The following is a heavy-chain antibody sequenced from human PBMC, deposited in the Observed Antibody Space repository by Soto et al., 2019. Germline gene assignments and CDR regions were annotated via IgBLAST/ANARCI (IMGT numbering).Heavy chain of an antibody. CDR1: GFTFSLYA. D-gene: IGHD2-2*02. J-gene: IGHJ6*02. V-gene: IGHV3-23*01. Sequence: PGGALRLSCAGSGFTFSLYAMTWVRQAPGKGLEWVSTLSDSGGHTYYADSVKGRFTISRDNPKNTLYLQMNSLRSEDTAVYYCARVHCSSTSCYTGDYYYYGMDVWGQGTTVTVS. CDR3: ARVHCSSTSCYTGDYYYYGMDV. CDR2: LSDSGGHT.